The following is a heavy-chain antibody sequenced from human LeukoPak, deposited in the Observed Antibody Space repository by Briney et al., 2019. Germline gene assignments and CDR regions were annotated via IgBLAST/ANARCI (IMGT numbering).Heavy chain of an antibody. CDR1: GVSVSSNSGA. D-gene: IGHD2-21*01. J-gene: IGHJ3*02. CDR2: TYYRSKWFN. CDR3: ARAIVGKVAFDI. Sequence: SQTLSLTCAISGVSVSSNSGAWNWIRQSPSRGLEWLGRTYYRSKWFNDYALSVKSRITVNPDTSKNQFSLQLNSMTPEDTAVYYCARAIVGKVAFDIWGQGTMVTVSS. V-gene: IGHV6-1*01.